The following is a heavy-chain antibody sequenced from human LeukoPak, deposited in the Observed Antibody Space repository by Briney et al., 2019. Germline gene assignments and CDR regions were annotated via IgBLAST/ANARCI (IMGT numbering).Heavy chain of an antibody. V-gene: IGHV1-69*05. CDR3: ARAVPDPPSTIFDAFDI. Sequence: GASVKVSCKASGGTFSSYAISWVRQAPGQGLEWMGGIIPIFGTANYAQKFQGRVTITTDESTSTAYMELSSLRSEDTAVYYCARAVPDPPSTIFDAFDIWGQGTMVTVSS. J-gene: IGHJ3*02. CDR2: IIPIFGTA. CDR1: GGTFSSYA. D-gene: IGHD3-3*01.